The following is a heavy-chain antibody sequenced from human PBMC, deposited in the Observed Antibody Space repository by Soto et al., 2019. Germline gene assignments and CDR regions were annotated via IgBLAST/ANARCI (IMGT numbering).Heavy chain of an antibody. CDR2: IIPIFGTA. CDR1: GGTFSSYA. Sequence: GASVKVSCKASGGTFSSYAISWVRQAPGQGLEWMGGIIPIFGTANYAQKFQGRVTITADESTSTAYMELSSLRSEDTAVYYCARNTYYYGSGSPYYYGMDVWGPGTTVTVSS. CDR3: ARNTYYYGSGSPYYYGMDV. J-gene: IGHJ6*02. D-gene: IGHD3-10*01. V-gene: IGHV1-69*13.